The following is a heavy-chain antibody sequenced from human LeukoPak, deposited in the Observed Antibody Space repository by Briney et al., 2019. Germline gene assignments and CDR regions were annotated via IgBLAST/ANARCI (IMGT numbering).Heavy chain of an antibody. CDR3: ARHSNWNGGVDWFDP. V-gene: IGHV4-59*08. Sequence: SETLSLTCTVSSGSNYWSWIRQPPGKGLEWIAYIHYSGSPHYNPSLKSRVTASIDTSKNQFSLKLNSVTAADTAVYYCARHSNWNGGVDWFDPWGQGTQVTVPS. J-gene: IGHJ5*02. CDR1: SGSNY. D-gene: IGHD1-20*01. CDR2: IHYSGSP.